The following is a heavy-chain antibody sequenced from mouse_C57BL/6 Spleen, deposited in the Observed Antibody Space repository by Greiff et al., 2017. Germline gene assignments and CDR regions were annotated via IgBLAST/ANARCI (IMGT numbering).Heavy chain of an antibody. CDR1: GFTFSSYA. CDR3: TRNDGYPGYFDY. J-gene: IGHJ2*01. D-gene: IGHD2-3*01. V-gene: IGHV5-9-1*02. CDR2: ISRGGDYI. Sequence: EVMLVESGEGLVKPGGSLKLSCAASGFTFSSYAMSWGRPTPEKRLEWVAYISRGGDYIYYADTVKGRFTISRDDARNTLYLQMSSLKSEDTAMYYCTRNDGYPGYFDYWGQGTTLTVSS.